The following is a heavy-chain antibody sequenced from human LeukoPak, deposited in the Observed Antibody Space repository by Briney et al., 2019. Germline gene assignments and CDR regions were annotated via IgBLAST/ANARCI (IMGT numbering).Heavy chain of an antibody. Sequence: GRSLRLSCAASGFTFDNYAMHWVRQAPGKGLEWVSYISWNSGLKGYADSVKGRFTISRDNAKNSLVLQMNSQTTEDTALYYCAKLGGSFDIWGQGTMVVVSS. CDR2: ISWNSGLK. CDR3: AKLGGSFDI. CDR1: GFTFDNYA. V-gene: IGHV3-9*01. D-gene: IGHD3-16*01. J-gene: IGHJ3*02.